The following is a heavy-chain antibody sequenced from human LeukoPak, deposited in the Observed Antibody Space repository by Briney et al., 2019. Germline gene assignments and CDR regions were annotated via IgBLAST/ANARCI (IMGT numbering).Heavy chain of an antibody. D-gene: IGHD1-26*01. V-gene: IGHV3-21*01. CDR2: ISSSSSYI. J-gene: IGHJ4*02. CDR3: ARDPGRELLRGEYFDY. CDR1: GFTFSSYS. Sequence: PGRSLRLSCAASGFTFSSYSMNWVRQAPGKGLEWVSSISSSSSYIYYADSVKGRFTISRDNAKNSLYLQMNSLRAEDTAVYYCARDPGRELLRGEYFDYWGQGTLVTVSS.